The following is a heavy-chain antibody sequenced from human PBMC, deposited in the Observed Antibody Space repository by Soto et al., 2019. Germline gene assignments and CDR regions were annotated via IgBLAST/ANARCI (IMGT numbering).Heavy chain of an antibody. V-gene: IGHV1-18*01. Sequence: ASVKVSCKAPGYTFTSYGIRWVRQAPGQGLEWMGWISAYNGNTNYAQKLQGRVTMTTDTSTSTAYMELRSLRSDDTAVYYCARDLTILLAAAGTGPYYFDYWGQ. J-gene: IGHJ4*01. CDR1: GYTFTSYG. CDR3: ARDLTILLAAAGTGPYYFDY. CDR2: ISAYNGNT. D-gene: IGHD6-13*01.